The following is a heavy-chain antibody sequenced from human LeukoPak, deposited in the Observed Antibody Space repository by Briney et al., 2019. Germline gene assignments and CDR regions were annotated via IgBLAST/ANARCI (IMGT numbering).Heavy chain of an antibody. J-gene: IGHJ5*02. CDR3: AKASYDSSGYGGTSWFDP. CDR2: IWYDGSNK. V-gene: IGHV3-33*06. D-gene: IGHD3-22*01. CDR1: GFTFSSYG. Sequence: PGGSLRLSCAASGFTFSSYGMHWVRQAPGKGLEWVAVIWYDGSNKYYADSVKGRFTISRDNSRNTLFLQMNSLRAEDTAVYYCAKASYDSSGYGGTSWFDPWGQGTLVTVSS.